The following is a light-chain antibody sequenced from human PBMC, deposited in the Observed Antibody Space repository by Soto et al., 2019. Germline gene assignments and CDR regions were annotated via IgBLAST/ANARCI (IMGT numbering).Light chain of an antibody. CDR1: QSLLHRNGYNY. CDR3: MQALQTTLS. V-gene: IGKV2-28*01. Sequence: DIALTQSPLSLPVTPGEPASISCRSSQSLLHRNGYNYLDWYLQKPGQSPQLLIYLGSNRASGVPNRFSGSGSGTDFTLKISRVEAEDVGIYYGMQALQTTLSFGGGTKVELK. J-gene: IGKJ4*01. CDR2: LGS.